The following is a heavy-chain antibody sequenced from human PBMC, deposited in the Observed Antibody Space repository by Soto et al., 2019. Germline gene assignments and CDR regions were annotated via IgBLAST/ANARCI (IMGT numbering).Heavy chain of an antibody. V-gene: IGHV4-39*01. D-gene: IGHD3-10*01. Sequence: PSETLSLTCTVSGGSISSSSYYWGWISQPPGKGLEWIGSIYYSGSTYYNPSLKSRVTISVDTSKNQFSLKLSSVTAADTAVYYCARSGGQNLMVRGVIITGYAFDIWGQGTMVTVSS. J-gene: IGHJ3*02. CDR3: ARSGGQNLMVRGVIITGYAFDI. CDR2: IYYSGST. CDR1: GGSISSSSYY.